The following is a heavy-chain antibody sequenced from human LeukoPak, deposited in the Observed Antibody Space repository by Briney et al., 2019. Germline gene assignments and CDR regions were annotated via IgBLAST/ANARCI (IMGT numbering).Heavy chain of an antibody. V-gene: IGHV4-59*01. CDR3: ASARGYIYDYPFDY. CDR2: IHYSGST. CDR1: GGSISSDY. Sequence: PSETLSLTCTVSGGSISSDYWSWIRQPPGKGLEWIGYIHYSGSTDYNPSLKSRVTISVDTSKNQFSLKLSSVTAADTAVYYCASARGYIYDYPFDYWGQGTLVTVSS. D-gene: IGHD5-18*01. J-gene: IGHJ4*02.